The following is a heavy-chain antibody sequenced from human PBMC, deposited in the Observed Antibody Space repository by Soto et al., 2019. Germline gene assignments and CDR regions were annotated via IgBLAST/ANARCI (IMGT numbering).Heavy chain of an antibody. Sequence: QVQLQESGPGLVKPSETLSLTCTVSGGSVSSGSYYWSWIRQPPGKGLEWIGYIYYSGSANYNPSLKSRVTISVDTSKNQFSLKLSSVTAADAAVYCCAKYPTTVTSDYWGQGTLVTVSS. J-gene: IGHJ4*02. V-gene: IGHV4-61*01. CDR1: GGSVSSGSYY. CDR2: IYYSGSA. CDR3: AKYPTTVTSDY. D-gene: IGHD4-17*01.